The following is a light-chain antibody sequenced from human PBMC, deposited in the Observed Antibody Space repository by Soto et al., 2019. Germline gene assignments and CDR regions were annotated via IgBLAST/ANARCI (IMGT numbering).Light chain of an antibody. J-gene: IGLJ2*01. CDR1: SSDVGGFDR. CDR2: DVS. V-gene: IGLV2-14*03. CDR3: SSYTSRSTVV. Sequence: QSALTQPASVSGFPGQSITISCTGTSSDVGGFDRVSWYQQHPGKAPRLMIFDVSNRPSGISHRFSGSKSGNTASLTISGLLAEYEADYFCSSYTSRSTVVFGGRTKVTVL.